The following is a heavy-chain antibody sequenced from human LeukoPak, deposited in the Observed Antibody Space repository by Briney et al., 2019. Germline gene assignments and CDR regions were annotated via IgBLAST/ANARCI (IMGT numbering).Heavy chain of an antibody. D-gene: IGHD5-18*01. CDR2: ISSSGSTI. Sequence: GGSLRLSCAASGFTFSSYEMNWVRQAPGKGLEWVSYISSSGSTIYYADSVKGRFTISRDNAKNSLYLQMNSLRAEDTAVYYCARRIHQFDYWGQGTLVTVSS. V-gene: IGHV3-48*03. J-gene: IGHJ4*02. CDR3: ARRIHQFDY. CDR1: GFTFSSYE.